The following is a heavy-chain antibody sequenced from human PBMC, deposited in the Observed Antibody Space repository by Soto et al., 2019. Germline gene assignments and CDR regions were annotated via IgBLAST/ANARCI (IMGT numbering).Heavy chain of an antibody. CDR1: GYTFTSYG. D-gene: IGHD3-22*01. CDR2: INAYKDNT. Sequence: ASVKVSCKASGYTFTSYGISWVRQAPGQGLEWVGWINAYKDNTNYAQKLQGRFTMTTDTSTITAFIELRSLRSDDTAVYSCARVPFGYYDSSGYYSGFDYWGQGTTVTVSS. J-gene: IGHJ4*02. V-gene: IGHV1-18*01. CDR3: ARVPFGYYDSSGYYSGFDY.